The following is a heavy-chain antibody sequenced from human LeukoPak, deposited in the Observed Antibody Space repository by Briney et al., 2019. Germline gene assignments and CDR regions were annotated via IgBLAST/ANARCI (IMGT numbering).Heavy chain of an antibody. Sequence: PGGSLRLSCAASGFTVSSYYMTWVRQAPGKGLEWVSVFYSGGSTYYADSVKGRFTISRDNSKNTLYLQMNSPRAEDTAVYYCAITSYGSGSYQDSWGQGTLVTVSS. CDR2: FYSGGST. V-gene: IGHV3-53*01. D-gene: IGHD3-10*01. CDR3: AITSYGSGSYQDS. J-gene: IGHJ4*02. CDR1: GFTVSSYY.